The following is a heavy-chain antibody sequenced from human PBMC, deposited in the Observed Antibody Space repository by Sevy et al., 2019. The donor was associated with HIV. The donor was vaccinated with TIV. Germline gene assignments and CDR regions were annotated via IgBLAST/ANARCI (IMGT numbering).Heavy chain of an antibody. CDR2: IYYSGST. D-gene: IGHD1-26*01. CDR3: ARGATTYYYYYMDV. Sequence: SETLSLTCTVSGGSISSYYWSWIRQPPGKGLEWIGYIYYSGSTNYNPSLKSRVTISVDTSKNQFSLKLSSVTAADTAVYDCARGATTYYYYYMDVWGKGTTVTVSS. J-gene: IGHJ6*03. CDR1: GGSISSYY. V-gene: IGHV4-59*01.